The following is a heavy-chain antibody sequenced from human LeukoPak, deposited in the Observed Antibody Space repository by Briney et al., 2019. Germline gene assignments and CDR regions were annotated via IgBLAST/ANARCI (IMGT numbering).Heavy chain of an antibody. CDR2: ISYDGSNK. CDR3: ARDRGGLQFDWFDP. V-gene: IGHV3-30*01. Sequence: QPGRSLRLSCAASGFTFSSYAMRWVRQAPGKGLEWVAVISYDGSNKYYADSVKGRFTISRDNSKNTLYLQMNSLRAEDTAVYYCARDRGGLQFDWFDPWGQGTLVTVSS. D-gene: IGHD5-24*01. J-gene: IGHJ5*02. CDR1: GFTFSSYA.